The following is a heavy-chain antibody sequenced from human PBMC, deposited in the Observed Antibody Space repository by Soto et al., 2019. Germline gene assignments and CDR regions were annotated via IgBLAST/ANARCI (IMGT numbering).Heavy chain of an antibody. CDR3: AKDGKVITIFGVVIPSPSNWFDP. V-gene: IGHV3-23*01. CDR2: ISGSGGST. Sequence: PGGSLRLSCAASGCNFSSYGMHWVRQAPGKGLEWVSAISGSGGSTYYADSVKGRFTISRDNSKNTLYLQMNSLRAEDTAVYYCAKDGKVITIFGVVIPSPSNWFDPWGQGTLVTVSS. J-gene: IGHJ5*02. D-gene: IGHD3-3*01. CDR1: GCNFSSYG.